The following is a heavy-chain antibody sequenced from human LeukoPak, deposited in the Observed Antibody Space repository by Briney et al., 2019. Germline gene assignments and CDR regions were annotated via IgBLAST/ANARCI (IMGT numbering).Heavy chain of an antibody. J-gene: IGHJ5*02. V-gene: IGHV4-30-2*01. D-gene: IGHD3-3*01. Sequence: SETLSLTCAVSGGSISSGGYSWSWIRQPPGKGLEWIGYIYHSGSTYYNPSLKSRVTISVDTSKNQFSLKLSSVTAADTAVYYCARGRNFFGGRRNWFDPWGQGTLVTVSS. CDR1: GGSISSGGYS. CDR3: ARGRNFFGGRRNWFDP. CDR2: IYHSGST.